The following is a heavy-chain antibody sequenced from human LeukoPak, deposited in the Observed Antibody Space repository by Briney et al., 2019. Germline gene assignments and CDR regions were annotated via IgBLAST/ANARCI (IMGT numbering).Heavy chain of an antibody. CDR1: GASFSGYY. V-gene: IGHV4-34*01. Sequence: PSETLSLTCAVYGASFSGYYWSWIRQPPGKGLEWIGEINHSGSTNYNPSLKSRVTISVDTSKNQFSLKLTSVTPADTAVYYCAGDSGSSFDYWGQGTLVTVSS. CDR3: AGDSGSSFDY. J-gene: IGHJ4*02. D-gene: IGHD1-26*01. CDR2: INHSGST.